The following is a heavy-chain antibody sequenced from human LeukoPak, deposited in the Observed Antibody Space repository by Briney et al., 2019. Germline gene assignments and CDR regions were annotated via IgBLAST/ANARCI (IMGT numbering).Heavy chain of an antibody. J-gene: IGHJ5*02. CDR2: ISGSGGST. Sequence: HAGGSLRLSCAASGFTFSSYAMSWVRQAPGKGLEWVSAISGSGGSTYYADSVKGRFTISRDNSKNTLYLQMNSLRAEDSAVYYCARKDGHYGWFDPWGQGTLVTVSS. V-gene: IGHV3-23*01. D-gene: IGHD3-22*01. CDR1: GFTFSSYA. CDR3: ARKDGHYGWFDP.